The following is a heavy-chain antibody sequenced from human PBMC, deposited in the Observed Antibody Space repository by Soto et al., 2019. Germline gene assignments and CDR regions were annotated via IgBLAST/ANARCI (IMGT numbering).Heavy chain of an antibody. CDR1: GGSISSYY. Sequence: PSETLSLTCTVSGGSISSYYWSWIRQPPGKGLEWIGYIYYSGSTNYNPSLKSRVTISVDTSKNQFSLKLSSVTAADTAVYYCARDSDYGDYVLDYWGQGTLVTVSS. CDR2: IYYSGST. CDR3: ARDSDYGDYVLDY. D-gene: IGHD4-17*01. V-gene: IGHV4-59*01. J-gene: IGHJ4*02.